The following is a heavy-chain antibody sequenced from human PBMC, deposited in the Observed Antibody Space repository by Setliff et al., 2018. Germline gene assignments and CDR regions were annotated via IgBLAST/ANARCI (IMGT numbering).Heavy chain of an antibody. Sequence: LSLTCAVSGFSISSGYYWVRQAPGKGLEWIAFINRSGSIIYYADSVKGRFTVSRDNAKNSLYLQMSSLRAEDTAIYYCASPQAVGNYLGHWGQGTLVTVSS. D-gene: IGHD6-19*01. CDR3: ASPQAVGNYLGH. CDR1: GFSISSGY. V-gene: IGHV3-48*03. J-gene: IGHJ4*02. CDR2: INRSGSII.